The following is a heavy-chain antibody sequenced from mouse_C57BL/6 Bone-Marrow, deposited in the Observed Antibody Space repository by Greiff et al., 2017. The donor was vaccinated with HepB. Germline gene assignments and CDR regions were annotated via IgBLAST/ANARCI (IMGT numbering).Heavy chain of an antibody. Sequence: QVQLQQSGAELVRPGTSVKVSCKASGYAFTNYLIEWVKQRPGQGLEWIGVINPGSGGTNYNEKFKGKAKLTADKSSSTAYMQLSSLTSEDSAVYFCARRNGNYLFDYWGQGTTLTVSS. CDR3: ARRNGNYLFDY. D-gene: IGHD2-1*01. J-gene: IGHJ2*01. V-gene: IGHV1-54*01. CDR1: GYAFTNYL. CDR2: INPGSGGT.